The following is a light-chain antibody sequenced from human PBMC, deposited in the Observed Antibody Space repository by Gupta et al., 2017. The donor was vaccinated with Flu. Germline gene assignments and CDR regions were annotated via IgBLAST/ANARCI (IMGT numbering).Light chain of an antibody. CDR2: WAS. V-gene: IGKV4-1*01. CDR3: QQYYSTPCS. Sequence: DIVMTQSPDSLAVSLGERATINCKSSQSVLYSSNSKNYLAWYQQKPGQPPKLLMHWASTRESGVPDRFSGSGSGTDFTLTISTLQAEDLAVYYCQQYYSTPCSFGQGTKLEIK. CDR1: QSVLYSSNSKNY. J-gene: IGKJ2*04.